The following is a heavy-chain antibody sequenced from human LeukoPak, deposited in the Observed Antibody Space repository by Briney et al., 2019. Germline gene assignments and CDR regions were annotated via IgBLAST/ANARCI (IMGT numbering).Heavy chain of an antibody. J-gene: IGHJ4*02. D-gene: IGHD4-17*01. CDR1: GFTFSSYS. Sequence: GGSLRLSCAASGFTFSSYSMNWVRQAPGKGLEWVSSISSSSSYIYYADSVKGRFTISRDNSKNTLYLQTNSLRAEDTAVYYCARAISRATVTTPADYWGQGTLVTVSS. CDR2: ISSSSSYI. CDR3: ARAISRATVTTPADY. V-gene: IGHV3-21*01.